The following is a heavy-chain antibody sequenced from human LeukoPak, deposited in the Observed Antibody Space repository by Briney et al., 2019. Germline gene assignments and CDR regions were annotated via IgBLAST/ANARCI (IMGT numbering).Heavy chain of an antibody. CDR3: ARAPTDSGYDGDYFDY. J-gene: IGHJ4*02. V-gene: IGHV4-30-2*01. CDR2: IHHSGST. CDR1: GGSISSGGYS. D-gene: IGHD5-12*01. Sequence: SETLSLTCAVSGGSISSGGYSWSWIRQPPGKGLEWIGYIHHSGSTYYNPSLKSRVTISVDRSKNQFSLKLSSVTAADTAVYYCARAPTDSGYDGDYFDYWGQGTLVTVSS.